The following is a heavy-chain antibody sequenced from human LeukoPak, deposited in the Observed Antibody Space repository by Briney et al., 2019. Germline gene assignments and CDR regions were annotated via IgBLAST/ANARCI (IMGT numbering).Heavy chain of an antibody. CDR1: GGSISSYY. CDR3: ARPNTRHYYGSGSYPY. Sequence: SETLSLTCTVSGGSISSYYWNWIRQPAGKGLEWIGRIHTSGSTNYNPSLKSRVTISVDTSKNQFSLKLSSVTAADTAVYYCARPNTRHYYGSGSYPYWGQGTLVTVSS. D-gene: IGHD3-10*01. J-gene: IGHJ4*02. CDR2: IHTSGST. V-gene: IGHV4-4*07.